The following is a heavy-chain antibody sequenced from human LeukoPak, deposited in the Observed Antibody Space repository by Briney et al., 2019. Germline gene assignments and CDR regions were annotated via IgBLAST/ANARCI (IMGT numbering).Heavy chain of an antibody. J-gene: IGHJ3*02. CDR1: GGSISSGSYY. V-gene: IGHV4-61*02. D-gene: IGHD6-19*01. Sequence: SQTLSLTCTVSGGSISSGSYYWIWIRQPAGKGVEWIGRIYTSGSTNYNPSLKSRVTISVDTSKNQFSLKLSSVTAADTAVYYCARDGLYSSGWSDAFNIWGQGTMVTVSS. CDR2: IYTSGST. CDR3: ARDGLYSSGWSDAFNI.